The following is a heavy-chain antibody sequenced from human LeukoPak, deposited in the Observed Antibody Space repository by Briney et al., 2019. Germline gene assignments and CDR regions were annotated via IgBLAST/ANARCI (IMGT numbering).Heavy chain of an antibody. J-gene: IGHJ4*02. CDR3: ARVRVVVTTYFDN. Sequence: GGSLRLSCAASGFTFSSYGMHWVRQTPGKGLEWVSIITSGGRTYYADSVEGRFTISRDGSKNTVYLQMNSLRVEDTAVYYCARVRVVVTTYFDNWGQGTPVIVSS. CDR2: ITSGGRT. D-gene: IGHD2-21*02. V-gene: IGHV3-NL1*01. CDR1: GFTFSSYG.